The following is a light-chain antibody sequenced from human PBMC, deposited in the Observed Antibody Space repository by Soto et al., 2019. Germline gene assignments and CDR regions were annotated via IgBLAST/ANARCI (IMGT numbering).Light chain of an antibody. J-gene: IGLJ2*01. CDR1: SSDVGAYDY. CDR2: EVS. CDR3: SSYADSSNFVV. Sequence: QSALTQPPSASGSPGQSVTISCTGTSSDVGAYDYVSWYQHHPGKGPKLMTYEVSKRPSGVPDRFSGSKSGNTASLTVSGLQAEDEADYYCSSYADSSNFVVFGRGTKVTVL. V-gene: IGLV2-8*01.